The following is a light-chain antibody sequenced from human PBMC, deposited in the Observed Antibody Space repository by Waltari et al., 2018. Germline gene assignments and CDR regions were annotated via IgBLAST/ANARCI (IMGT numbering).Light chain of an antibody. V-gene: IGKV1-33*01. CDR1: QDIQTF. J-gene: IGKJ2*01. Sequence: DTQMTQSPSSLSASVGDRVTITCQASQDIQTFLNWFKQKPGKAPQLLIYDACKLETGVPSRFSGSGSGTSFTFTISSLQPHDSAVYFCLQYDNLPYAFGQRTRLEI. CDR2: DAC. CDR3: LQYDNLPYA.